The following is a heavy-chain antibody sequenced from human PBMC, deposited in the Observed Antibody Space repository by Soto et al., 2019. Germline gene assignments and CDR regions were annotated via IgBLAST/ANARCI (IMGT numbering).Heavy chain of an antibody. Sequence: GASVQVSCKACGYTFTGYYMHWVRQAPGQGLEWMGWINPNSGGTNYAQKFQGRVTMTRDTSISTAYMELSRLRSDDTAVYYCACSFPTDSSRYYRSAGMDVWGQGTTVTVSS. D-gene: IGHD3-22*01. J-gene: IGHJ6*02. CDR1: GYTFTGYY. CDR2: INPNSGGT. V-gene: IGHV1-2*02. CDR3: ACSFPTDSSRYYRSAGMDV.